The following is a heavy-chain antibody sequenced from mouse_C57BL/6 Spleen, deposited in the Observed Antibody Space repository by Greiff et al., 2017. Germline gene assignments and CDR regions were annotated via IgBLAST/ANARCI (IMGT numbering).Heavy chain of an antibody. J-gene: IGHJ4*01. CDR2: IWWGDAK. CDR1: GFSLSTFGMG. CDR3: ARRGYGSSSYYAMDY. D-gene: IGHD1-1*01. Sequence: QVTLQVCGPGILQPSQTLSLTCSFSGFSLSTFGMGVGWIRQPSGKGLEWLAHIWWGDAKYYNPSLKSRLPISKDTSKKHLCLKNVNVDTVDTATYYCARRGYGSSSYYAMDYWGQGTSVTVSS. V-gene: IGHV8-8*01.